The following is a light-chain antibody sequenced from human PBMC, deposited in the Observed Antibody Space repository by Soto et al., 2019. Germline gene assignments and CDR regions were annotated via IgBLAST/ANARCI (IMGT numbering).Light chain of an antibody. Sequence: QSALTQPASVSGSPGQSITISCTGTSSDVGSYNLVSWYQQHPGKAPKLMIYEVSKRPSGVSNRFSGSKSGNTASLTISGLQAEDEADYYCCSYAGSSPPNWVFGGGTKLTVL. J-gene: IGLJ3*02. V-gene: IGLV2-23*02. CDR3: CSYAGSSPPNWV. CDR2: EVS. CDR1: SSDVGSYNL.